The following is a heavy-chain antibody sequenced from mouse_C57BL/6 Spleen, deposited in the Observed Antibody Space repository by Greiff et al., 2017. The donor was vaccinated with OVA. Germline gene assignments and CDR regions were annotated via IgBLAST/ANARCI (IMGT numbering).Heavy chain of an antibody. CDR1: GYAFTNYL. J-gene: IGHJ4*01. Sequence: VQLQQSGAELVRPGTSVKVSCKASGYAFTNYLIEWVKQRPGQGLEWIGVINPGSGGTNYNEKFKGKATLTADKSASTAYMQLSSLTSEDSAVYFCARSGPNAKDYWGQRTSVTVSS. D-gene: IGHD3-2*02. V-gene: IGHV1-54*01. CDR2: INPGSGGT. CDR3: ARSGPNAKDY.